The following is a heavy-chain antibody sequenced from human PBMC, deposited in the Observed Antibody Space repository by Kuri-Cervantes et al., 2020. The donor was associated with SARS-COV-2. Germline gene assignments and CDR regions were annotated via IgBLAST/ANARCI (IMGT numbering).Heavy chain of an antibody. CDR2: ISYDGSNK. CDR1: GFTFSSYG. V-gene: IGHV3-30*03. CDR3: ARHPYCSSTSCPIDY. Sequence: GGSLRLSCAASGFTFSSYGMHWVRQAPGKGLEWVAVISYDGSNKYYADSVKGRFTISRDNSKNTLYLQMNSLRAEDTAVYYCARHPYCSSTSCPIDYWGQGTLVTVSS. J-gene: IGHJ4*02. D-gene: IGHD2-2*01.